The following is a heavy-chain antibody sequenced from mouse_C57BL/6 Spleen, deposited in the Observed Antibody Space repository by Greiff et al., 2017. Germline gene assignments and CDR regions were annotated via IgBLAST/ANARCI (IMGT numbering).Heavy chain of an antibody. CDR1: GFSLSTFGMG. CDR3: ARMYYDYEDAMDY. D-gene: IGHD2-4*01. Sequence: VKLMECGPGILQPSQTLSLTCSFSGFSLSTFGMGVGWIRQPSGKGLEWLAHIWWDDDKYYNPALKSRLTISKDTSKNQVFLKIANVDTADTATYYCARMYYDYEDAMDYWGQGTSVTVSS. J-gene: IGHJ4*01. V-gene: IGHV8-8*01. CDR2: IWWDDDK.